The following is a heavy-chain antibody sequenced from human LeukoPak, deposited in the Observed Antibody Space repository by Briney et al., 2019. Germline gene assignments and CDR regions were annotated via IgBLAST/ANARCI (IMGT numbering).Heavy chain of an antibody. CDR1: GGSISSSSYY. Sequence: SETLSLTCTVSGGSISSSSYYWGWIRQPPGKGLEWIVSIYYSGSTYYNPSLKSRVTISVDTSKNQFSLKLSSVTAADTAVYYCARVYINYYGMDVWGQGTTVTVSS. CDR3: ARVYINYYGMDV. J-gene: IGHJ6*02. D-gene: IGHD4-4*01. V-gene: IGHV4-39*01. CDR2: IYYSGST.